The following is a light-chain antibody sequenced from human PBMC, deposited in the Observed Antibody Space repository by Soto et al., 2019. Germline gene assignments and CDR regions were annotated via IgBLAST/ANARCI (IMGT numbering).Light chain of an antibody. V-gene: IGLV2-14*03. J-gene: IGLJ1*01. CDR1: SSDVGGYNY. CDR2: DVT. Sequence: QSALTQPASVSGSPGQSITVSCTGTSSDVGGYNYVSWYQQHPGKPPRLMIYDVTNRPSGVSDRFSGSKSGNTASLTISGLQAEDEADYYCSSYRRGSTYVFGTGTKVTVL. CDR3: SSYRRGSTYV.